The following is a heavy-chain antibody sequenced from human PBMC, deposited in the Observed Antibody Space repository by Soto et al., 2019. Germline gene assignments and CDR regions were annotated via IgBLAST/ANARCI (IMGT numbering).Heavy chain of an antibody. CDR2: IYYSGST. CDR3: ASPKIAFYNWFDP. V-gene: IGHV4-39*01. D-gene: IGHD3-3*02. J-gene: IGHJ5*02. CDR1: GGSISSSSYY. Sequence: ETLSLTCTVSGGSISSSSYYWGWIRQPPGKGLEWIGSIYYSGSTYYNPSLKSRVTISVDTSKNQFSLKLSSVTAADTAVYYCASPKIAFYNWFDPWGQGTLVTVS.